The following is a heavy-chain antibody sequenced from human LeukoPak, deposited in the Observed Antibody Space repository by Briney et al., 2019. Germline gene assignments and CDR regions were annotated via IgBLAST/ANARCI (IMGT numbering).Heavy chain of an antibody. Sequence: GASVKVSCKASGYVFSSYGFTWVRQAPGQGLEWMGWINPNSGGTNYAQKFQGRVTMTRDTSISTAYMELSRLRSDDTAVYYCARGSLGNWFDPWGQGTLVTVSS. CDR2: INPNSGGT. CDR3: ARGSLGNWFDP. J-gene: IGHJ5*02. V-gene: IGHV1-2*02. D-gene: IGHD2-15*01. CDR1: GYVFSSYG.